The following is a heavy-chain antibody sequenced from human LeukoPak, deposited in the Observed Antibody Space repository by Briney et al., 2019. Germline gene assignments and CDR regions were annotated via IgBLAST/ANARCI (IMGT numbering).Heavy chain of an antibody. Sequence: SGRSLRLSCAASGFTFSPYAMHWVRQAPGKGLEWVAVISYDGSNKYYAGSVKGRFTISRDNSKNTLYLQMSSLRPEDTAVYYCARDPKYGYGDYGYFEYWGQGTLVTVSS. CDR3: ARDPKYGYGDYGYFEY. D-gene: IGHD4-17*01. CDR1: GFTFSPYA. CDR2: ISYDGSNK. V-gene: IGHV3-30*04. J-gene: IGHJ4*02.